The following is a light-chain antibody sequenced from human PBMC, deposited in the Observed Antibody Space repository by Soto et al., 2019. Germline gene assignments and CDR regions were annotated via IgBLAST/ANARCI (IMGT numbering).Light chain of an antibody. CDR3: AAWDDSLSGRGV. Sequence: QSVLTQPPSVSGTPGQRVTISCNGSNSNIVSNYVYWYQQLPGTAPKLLIYRNSQRPSGVPDRVSGSKSGTSASLAISGLRSEDEADYYCAAWDDSLSGRGVFGGGTKLTVL. J-gene: IGLJ3*02. V-gene: IGLV1-47*01. CDR2: RNS. CDR1: NSNIVSNY.